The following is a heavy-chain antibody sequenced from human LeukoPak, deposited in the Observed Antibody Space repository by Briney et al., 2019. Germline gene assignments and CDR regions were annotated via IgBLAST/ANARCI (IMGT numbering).Heavy chain of an antibody. CDR1: GFTFSSYW. D-gene: IGHD3-9*01. Sequence: GGSLRLSCAASGFTFSSYWMHWVRQAPGKGLVWVSRINSDGGSTSYADSVKGRFTISRDNAKNTLYLQMNSLRAEDTAVYYCARASGAYDILTGYYSFDYWGQGTLVTVSS. CDR2: INSDGGST. CDR3: ARASGAYDILTGYYSFDY. J-gene: IGHJ4*02. V-gene: IGHV3-74*01.